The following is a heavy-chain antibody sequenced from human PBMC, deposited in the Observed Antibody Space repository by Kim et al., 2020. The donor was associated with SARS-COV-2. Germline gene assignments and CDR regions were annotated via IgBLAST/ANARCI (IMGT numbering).Heavy chain of an antibody. V-gene: IGHV4-59*01. J-gene: IGHJ6*02. D-gene: IGHD7-27*01. Sequence: TPPLKSRDTISVDTSKNQCSLKLSSVTAADTAVYYCARDTGDTGGGMDVWGQGTTVTVSS. CDR3: ARDTGDTGGGMDV.